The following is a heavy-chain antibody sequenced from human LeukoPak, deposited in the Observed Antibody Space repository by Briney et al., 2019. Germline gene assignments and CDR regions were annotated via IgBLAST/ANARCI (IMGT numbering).Heavy chain of an antibody. V-gene: IGHV4-59*01. CDR2: IYYSGTT. Sequence: PSETLSLTCSVSGGSISDYYWSWIRQPPGKGLEWIGYIYYSGTTNYNPSLKTRVTISVDTSKNQFSLKLNSVTAADTAVYYCARGATPDYWGQGTLVTVSS. CDR3: ARGATPDY. J-gene: IGHJ4*02. CDR1: GGSISDYY.